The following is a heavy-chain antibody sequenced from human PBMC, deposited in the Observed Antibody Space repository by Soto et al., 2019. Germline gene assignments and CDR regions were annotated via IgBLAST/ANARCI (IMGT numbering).Heavy chain of an antibody. D-gene: IGHD6-6*01. CDR2: IIPIFGTA. Sequence: ASVKVSCKASGGTFSSYAISWVRQAPGQGLEWMGGIIPIFGTANYAQKYQGRVTITADNSTSTAYMELSSLRSEDTAVYYCARESSYSSSSRGNNWFDPWGQGTLVTVSS. CDR1: GGTFSSYA. CDR3: ARESSYSSSSRGNNWFDP. J-gene: IGHJ5*02. V-gene: IGHV1-69*06.